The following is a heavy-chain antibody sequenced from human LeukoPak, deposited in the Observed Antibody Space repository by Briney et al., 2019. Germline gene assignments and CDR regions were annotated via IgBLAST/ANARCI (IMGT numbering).Heavy chain of an antibody. D-gene: IGHD2-2*01. CDR3: ARQCSSTSCYIFEY. J-gene: IGHJ4*02. CDR1: GGSISSSCYY. Sequence: SETLSLTCTVSGGSISSSCYYWGWIRQPPGKGLEWIGSIYYSGSTYYNPSLKSRVTISVDTSKNQFSLKLSSVTAADTAVYYCARQCSSTSCYIFEYWGQGTLVTVSS. V-gene: IGHV4-39*01. CDR2: IYYSGST.